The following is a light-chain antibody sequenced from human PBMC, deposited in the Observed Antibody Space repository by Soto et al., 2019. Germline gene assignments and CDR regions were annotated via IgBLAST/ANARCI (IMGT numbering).Light chain of an antibody. CDR1: QSVTNNF. Sequence: ETVLTQSPGTLPLSAGERASLSCRASQSVTNNFLAWYQQKPGQAPRLLIYGASSRATGIPDRFSGSGSGTDFTLTISRLEPEDFAVYHCQQYGNSPYTFGQGTRLEIK. V-gene: IGKV3-20*01. CDR2: GAS. J-gene: IGKJ2*01. CDR3: QQYGNSPYT.